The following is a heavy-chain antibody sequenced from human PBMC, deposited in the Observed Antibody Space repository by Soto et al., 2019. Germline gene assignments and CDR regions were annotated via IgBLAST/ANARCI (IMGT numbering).Heavy chain of an antibody. D-gene: IGHD3-10*01. CDR1: GFTFSSHG. Sequence: SPRVSCTAPGFTFSSHGMHWVRQAPGKGLEWVAIITCDGSSAYYADSVKGRFTISRDNSKNTLYLQMNSLRAEDTAVYDCVLWPPYYFDYWGQGTLVTVSS. V-gene: IGHV3-30*03. J-gene: IGHJ4*02. CDR2: ITCDGSSA. CDR3: VLWPPYYFDY.